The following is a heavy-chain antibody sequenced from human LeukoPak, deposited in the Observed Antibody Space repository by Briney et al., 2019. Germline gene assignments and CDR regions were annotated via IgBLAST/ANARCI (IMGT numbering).Heavy chain of an antibody. D-gene: IGHD1-26*01. Sequence: PSETLSLTCTVSGGSISSSSYYWGWIRQPPGKGLEWIGSIYYSGSTYYNPSLKSRVTISADTSKNQFSLKLSSVTAADTAVYYCARDLSGSYGIWGQGTLVTVSS. V-gene: IGHV4-39*07. CDR1: GGSISSSSYY. J-gene: IGHJ4*02. CDR3: ARDLSGSYGI. CDR2: IYYSGST.